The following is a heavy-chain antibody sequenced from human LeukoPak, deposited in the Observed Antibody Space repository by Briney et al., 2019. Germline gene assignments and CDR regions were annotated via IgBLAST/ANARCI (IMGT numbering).Heavy chain of an antibody. CDR1: GYSFTSNW. CDR3: AREYCSGGSCQYYFDY. D-gene: IGHD2-15*01. Sequence: GESLKISCKASGYSFTSNWIGWVRQMPGKGLELMGVIYPGDSDIRYSPSFQGQVTISADKSISTAYLQWSSLKASDTAMYYCAREYCSGGSCQYYFDYWGQGTLVTVSS. V-gene: IGHV5-51*01. CDR2: IYPGDSDI. J-gene: IGHJ4*02.